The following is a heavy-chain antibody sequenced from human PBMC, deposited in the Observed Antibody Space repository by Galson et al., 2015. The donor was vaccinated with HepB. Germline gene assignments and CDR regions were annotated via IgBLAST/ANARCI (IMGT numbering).Heavy chain of an antibody. CDR1: GYIFSDFY. CDR2: INPSSGGT. D-gene: IGHD4-11*01. CDR3: ATHSTYTNSFDF. V-gene: IGHV1-2*02. J-gene: IGHJ4*02. Sequence: SVKVSCKASGYIFSDFYIYWVRQAPGQGFEWMGFINPSSGGTDYAQKFQGRVTMTRDTSISTAYMDLSSLTSDDTAVYYCATHSTYTNSFDFWGQGTLVTVSS.